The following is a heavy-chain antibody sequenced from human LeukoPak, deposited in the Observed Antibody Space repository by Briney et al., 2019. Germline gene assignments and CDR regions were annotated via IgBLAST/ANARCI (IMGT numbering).Heavy chain of an antibody. V-gene: IGHV3-23*01. CDR3: ATAFYFDSSGPYWYFDL. D-gene: IGHD3-22*01. J-gene: IGHJ2*01. CDR1: GFTFTTYA. Sequence: SGGSLRLSCAASGFTFTTYAMNWVRQAPGKGLEWVSVISGSGGSTYHADSVKGRFTISRDNSKNTLYLEVNSLRAEDTAVYYCATAFYFDSSGPYWYFDLWGRGTLVTVSS. CDR2: ISGSGGST.